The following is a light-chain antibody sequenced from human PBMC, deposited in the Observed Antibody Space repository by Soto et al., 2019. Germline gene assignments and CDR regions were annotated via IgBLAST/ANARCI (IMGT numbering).Light chain of an antibody. CDR2: AAS. Sequence: DIQMTQSPSTLSASIGDRVTITCRASQGISTYLNWYQQKPGKAPKLLIYAASSLQSGVPSRFSGSGSGTEFTLTISSLQPEDFATYYCQQANSFPITFGQGTRLEIK. CDR3: QQANSFPIT. V-gene: IGKV1-39*01. CDR1: QGISTY. J-gene: IGKJ5*01.